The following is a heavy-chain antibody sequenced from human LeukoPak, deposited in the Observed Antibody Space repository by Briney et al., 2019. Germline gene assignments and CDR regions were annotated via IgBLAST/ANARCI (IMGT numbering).Heavy chain of an antibody. D-gene: IGHD3-10*01. V-gene: IGHV3-23*01. CDR2: VSGSGSST. J-gene: IGHJ3*02. CDR3: AKDLGGAGSYYWSAFDI. Sequence: QSGGSLRLSCATSGFTVSSNYMSWVRQAPGKGLEWVSAVSGSGSSTYYADSVKGHFIISRDNSGNTLYLQMNSLRVEDTAIYYCAKDLGGAGSYYWSAFDIWGQGTMVTVSS. CDR1: GFTVSSNY.